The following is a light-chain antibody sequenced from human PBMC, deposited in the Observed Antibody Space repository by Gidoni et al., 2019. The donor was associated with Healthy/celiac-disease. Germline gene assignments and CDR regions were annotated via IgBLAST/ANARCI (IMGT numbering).Light chain of an antibody. J-gene: IGKJ2*01. CDR3: QQYNNWPPLST. V-gene: IGKV3-15*01. CDR1: QSVSSN. Sequence: EIVMTQSPATLSVSPGERATLSCRASQSVSSNLAWYQQKPGQAPRLLIYGASTRATGIPARFSGSGSGTEFTLTISSLQSEDFEVYYCQQYNNWPPLSTFGQGTKLEIK. CDR2: GAS.